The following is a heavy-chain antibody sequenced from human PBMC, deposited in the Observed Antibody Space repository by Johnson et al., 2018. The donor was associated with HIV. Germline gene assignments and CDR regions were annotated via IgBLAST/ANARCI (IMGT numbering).Heavy chain of an antibody. CDR1: GFTFSHYG. Sequence: QVQLVESGGGVVQPGRSLRLSCAASGFTFSHYGMHWVRQAPGKGLQWVAGMWYDGGKKDYADSVKGRFTISRENSKNTLYLQMNSLRAEDTALYYCAKDTGYDSVGYLRGGAFDIWGQGTMVTVSS. CDR3: AKDTGYDSVGYLRGGAFDI. J-gene: IGHJ3*02. V-gene: IGHV3-33*06. D-gene: IGHD3-22*01. CDR2: MWYDGGKK.